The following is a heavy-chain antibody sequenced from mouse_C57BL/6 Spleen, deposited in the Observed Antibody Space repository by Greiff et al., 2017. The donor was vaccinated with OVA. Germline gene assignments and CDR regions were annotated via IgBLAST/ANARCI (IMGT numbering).Heavy chain of an antibody. V-gene: IGHV1-85*01. Sequence: VKLLESGPELVKPGASVKLSCKASGYTFTSYDINWVKQRPGPGLEWIGWLYPRDGSTKYNEKFKGKATLTVDTSSSTAYMELHSLTSEDSAVYFCARFDGHFDYWGQGTTLTVSS. D-gene: IGHD2-3*01. CDR1: GYTFTSYD. CDR3: ARFDGHFDY. CDR2: LYPRDGST. J-gene: IGHJ2*01.